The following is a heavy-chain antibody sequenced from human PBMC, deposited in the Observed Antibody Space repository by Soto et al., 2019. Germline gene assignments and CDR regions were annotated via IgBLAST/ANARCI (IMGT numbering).Heavy chain of an antibody. CDR1: GFTFSSYS. CDR2: ISSSSSTI. V-gene: IGHV3-48*01. J-gene: IGHJ6*03. Sequence: EVQLVESGGGLVQPGGSLRLSCAASGFTFSSYSMNWVRQAPGKGLEWVSYISSSSSTIYYADSVKGRFTISRDNAKNSLYLQMISLRAEDTAVYYCARWSPYYDFWSGYYDYYYYYYMDVWGKGTTVTVSS. D-gene: IGHD3-3*01. CDR3: ARWSPYYDFWSGYYDYYYYYYMDV.